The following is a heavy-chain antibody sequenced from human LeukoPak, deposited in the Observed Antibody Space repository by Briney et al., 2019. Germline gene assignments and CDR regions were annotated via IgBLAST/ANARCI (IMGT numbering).Heavy chain of an antibody. Sequence: ASVKVSCKASGYTFTSYGISWVRQAPGQGLEWMGWISAYSANTNYAQKFQGRVTMTTDTSTIAAYMELRSLRSDDTAVYYCARDSEGYSGMDVWGQGTTVTVSS. CDR2: ISAYSANT. CDR3: ARDSEGYSGMDV. CDR1: GYTFTSYG. J-gene: IGHJ6*02. V-gene: IGHV1-18*01.